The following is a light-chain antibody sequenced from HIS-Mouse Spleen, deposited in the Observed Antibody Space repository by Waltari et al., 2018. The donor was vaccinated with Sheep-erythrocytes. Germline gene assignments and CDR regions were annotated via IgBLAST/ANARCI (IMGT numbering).Light chain of an antibody. Sequence: QSALTQPRSVSGSPGQSVTISCTGTSSDVAGYHYVSWYQQHPAKAPKPMFYDVSKRPSGVPDRFSGSKSGNTASLTISGLQAEDEADYYCCSYAGSYNHVFATGTKVTVL. J-gene: IGLJ1*01. CDR3: CSYAGSYNHV. CDR2: DVS. V-gene: IGLV2-11*01. CDR1: SSDVAGYHY.